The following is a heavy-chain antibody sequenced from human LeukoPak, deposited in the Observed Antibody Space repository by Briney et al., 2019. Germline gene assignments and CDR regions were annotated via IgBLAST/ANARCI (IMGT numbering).Heavy chain of an antibody. CDR2: MSYNGQIT. Sequence: PGGSLRLSCAASGFTFSSYGMHWVRQAPGKGLEWVAVMSYNGQITYYADSVKGRFTISRDNSQNMLYLQMNSLRVDDTSVYYCAKVQVERRELLPNFDSWGQGTLVTVSS. V-gene: IGHV3-30*18. CDR3: AKVQVERRELLPNFDS. J-gene: IGHJ4*02. CDR1: GFTFSSYG. D-gene: IGHD1-1*01.